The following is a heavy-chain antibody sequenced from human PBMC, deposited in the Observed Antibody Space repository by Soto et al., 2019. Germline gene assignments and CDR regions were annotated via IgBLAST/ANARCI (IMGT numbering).Heavy chain of an antibody. CDR2: TNPSGST. J-gene: IGHJ4*02. V-gene: IGHV4-34*01. CDR1: GASFSGYS. Sequence: PSETLSLTCAVYGASFSGYSWSWLRQPPARGLEWIGDTNPSGSTKYNPSLESRGSISVDTSKNQFSLNLSSVTPADTAVYYCATGKIRYLTEWGQGTLVTVSS. CDR3: ATGKIRYLTE. D-gene: IGHD3-9*01.